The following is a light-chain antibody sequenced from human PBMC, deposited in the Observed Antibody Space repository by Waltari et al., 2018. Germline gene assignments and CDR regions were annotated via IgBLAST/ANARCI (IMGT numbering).Light chain of an antibody. V-gene: IGKV3-20*01. CDR2: GAS. CDR3: QHHFRLPAT. Sequence: IMLTQSPGTLSLSPGERATLSCRASQSISRYLAWYQQKPGQAPRLVIYGASTRATGIPDRFSGIGSGTDFSLTISGLEPEDSAVYYCQHHFRLPATFGQGTKVEIK. J-gene: IGKJ1*01. CDR1: QSISRY.